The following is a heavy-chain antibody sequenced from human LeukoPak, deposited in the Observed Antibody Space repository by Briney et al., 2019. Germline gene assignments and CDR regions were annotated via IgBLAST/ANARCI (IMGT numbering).Heavy chain of an antibody. CDR1: GFTFSRFW. J-gene: IGHJ6*03. D-gene: IGHD2-15*01. CDR3: ARSPRYCSGGSCYSSYYYYYYMDV. CDR2: IKQDGSET. V-gene: IGHV3-7*01. Sequence: PGGSLRLSCAASGFTFSRFWMSWVRQAPGKGLEWVANIKQDGSETTYVDSVRGRFTISRDNAKNSLYLQMNSLRVEDTAVYYCARSPRYCSGGSCYSSYYYYYYMDVWGKGTTVTISS.